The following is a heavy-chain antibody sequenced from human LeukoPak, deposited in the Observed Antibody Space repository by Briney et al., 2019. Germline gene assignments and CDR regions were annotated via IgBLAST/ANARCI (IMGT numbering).Heavy chain of an antibody. V-gene: IGHV1-18*01. CDR1: GYTFTDYG. D-gene: IGHD2-15*01. CDR3: ARDWYCSGGSCIDLFDY. J-gene: IGHJ4*02. CDR2: ISTYNGDT. Sequence: ASVKVSCKASGYTFTDYGISWVRQAPGQGLEWMGWISTYNGDTNYAQNLQGRLTMTTDTSTSTVYMELSSLKSDDTAVYYCARDWYCSGGSCIDLFDYWGQGILVTVSS.